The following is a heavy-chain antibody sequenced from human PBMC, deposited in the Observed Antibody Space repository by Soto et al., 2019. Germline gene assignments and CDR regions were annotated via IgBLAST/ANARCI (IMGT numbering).Heavy chain of an antibody. CDR2: SYHTGST. CDR3: ARENSSGAYFDY. Sequence: SETLSLTCAVSGGSISSSLYSWSWVRQPPGKGLEWIGYSYHTGSTDYNPSLKSRASISVDRAKNQFSLKLTSVTAADSAVYFCARENSSGAYFDYWGQGILVTVSS. D-gene: IGHD3-10*01. CDR1: GGSISSSLYS. J-gene: IGHJ4*02. V-gene: IGHV4-30-2*01.